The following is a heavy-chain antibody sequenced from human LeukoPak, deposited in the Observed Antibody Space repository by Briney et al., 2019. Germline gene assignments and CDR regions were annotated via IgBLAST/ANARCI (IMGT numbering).Heavy chain of an antibody. CDR1: GFTFSSYG. J-gene: IGHJ6*03. D-gene: IGHD3-10*01. CDR2: ISYDGSNK. CDR3: AKDGRGGVRGVIGYMDV. Sequence: GGSLRLSCAASGFTFSSYGMHWVRQAPGKGLEWVAVISYDGSNKYYADSVKGRFTISRDNSKNTLYLQMNSLRAEDTAVYYCAKDGRGGVRGVIGYMDVWGKGTTVTVSS. V-gene: IGHV3-30*18.